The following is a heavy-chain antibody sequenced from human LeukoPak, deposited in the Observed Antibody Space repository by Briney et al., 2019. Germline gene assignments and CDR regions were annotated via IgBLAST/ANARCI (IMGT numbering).Heavy chain of an antibody. CDR1: GYTFTSYG. CDR2: ISAYNGNT. CDR3: ARATYYYDSSGYFLVFDY. D-gene: IGHD3-22*01. V-gene: IGHV1-18*01. Sequence: GASVKVSCKASGYTFTSYGISWVRQAPGQGLEWMGWISAYNGNTNYAQKLQGRVTMTTDTSTSTAYMELRSLRSDDTAVYYCARATYYYDSSGYFLVFDYWGQGTLVTVSS. J-gene: IGHJ4*02.